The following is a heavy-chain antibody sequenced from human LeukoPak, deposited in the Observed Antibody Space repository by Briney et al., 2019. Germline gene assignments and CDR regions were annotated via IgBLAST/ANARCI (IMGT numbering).Heavy chain of an antibody. V-gene: IGHV3-74*01. D-gene: IGHD3-10*01. Sequence: GGSLRLSCAASGFTFSSYWMHWVRQAPGKGLVWVSRINSDGSSTSYADSVKGRFTISRDNAKNTLYLQMNSLRAEDTAVYYCASGILWFGEYFFDYWGQGTLSPSPQ. CDR2: INSDGSST. CDR3: ASGILWFGEYFFDY. J-gene: IGHJ4*02. CDR1: GFTFSSYW.